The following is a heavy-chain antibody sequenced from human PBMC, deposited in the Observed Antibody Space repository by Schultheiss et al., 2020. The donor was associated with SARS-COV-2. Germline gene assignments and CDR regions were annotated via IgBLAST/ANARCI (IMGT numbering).Heavy chain of an antibody. CDR2: ISYDGSNK. CDR3: ARVRGSGWSTIDY. V-gene: IGHV3-30*01. CDR1: GFTFSSYA. J-gene: IGHJ4*02. Sequence: GSLRLSCAASGFTFSSYAMHWVRQAPGKGLEWVAVISYDGSNKYYADSVKGRFTISRDNSKNTLYLQMNSLRAEDTAVYYCARVRGSGWSTIDYWGQGTLVTVSS. D-gene: IGHD6-19*01.